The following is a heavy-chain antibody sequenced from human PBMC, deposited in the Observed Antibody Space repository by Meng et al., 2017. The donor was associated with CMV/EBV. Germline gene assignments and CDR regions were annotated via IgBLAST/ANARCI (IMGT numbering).Heavy chain of an antibody. CDR1: CGSSSSSY. J-gene: IGHJ5*02. V-gene: IGHV4-4*07. Sequence: QGHLHDACPVRVKPSEPLSRTSPVSCGSSSSSYGSWILHPAGKGLEWIGRIYTSGSTNYTPSLKSRVTMSVDTSKNQFSLKLSSVTAADTAVYYCARDLMNCSSTSCANWFDPWGQGTLVTVSS. CDR3: ARDLMNCSSTSCANWFDP. CDR2: IYTSGST. D-gene: IGHD2-2*01.